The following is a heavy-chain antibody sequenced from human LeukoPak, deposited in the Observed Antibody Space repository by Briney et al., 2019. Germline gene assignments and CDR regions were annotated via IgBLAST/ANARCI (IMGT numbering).Heavy chain of an antibody. V-gene: IGHV4-61*02. CDR2: IYSRGTT. D-gene: IGHD3-10*01. Sequence: SETLSLTCTVSGDSISSGDYYWSWIRQPAGKGLEWIGRIYSRGTTYNPPLKSRVTMSADTSRNHVSLTLNSVTAADTAVYYCARDSGTTGEVKFDPWGQGTLVTVSS. CDR1: GDSISSGDYY. J-gene: IGHJ5*02. CDR3: ARDSGTTGEVKFDP.